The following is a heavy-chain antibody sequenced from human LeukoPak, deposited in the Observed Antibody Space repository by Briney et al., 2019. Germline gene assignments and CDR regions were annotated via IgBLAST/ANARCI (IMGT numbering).Heavy chain of an antibody. CDR2: IYYSGST. Sequence: PSETLSLTCTVSGGSVSSGSYYWSWIRQPPGKGLEWIGYIYYSGSTNYNPSLKSRVTISVDTSKNQFSLKLSSVTAADTAVYYCASGWVLLFDYWGQGTLVTVSS. J-gene: IGHJ4*02. CDR1: GGSVSSGSYY. D-gene: IGHD1-26*01. CDR3: ASGWVLLFDY. V-gene: IGHV4-61*01.